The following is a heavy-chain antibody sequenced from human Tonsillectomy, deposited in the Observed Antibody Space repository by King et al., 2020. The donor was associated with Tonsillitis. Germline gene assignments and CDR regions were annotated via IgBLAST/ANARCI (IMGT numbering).Heavy chain of an antibody. CDR2: ISYDGSNK. CDR3: ARERTSYYYDSIHYYYYGMDV. CDR1: GFTFSSYA. V-gene: IGHV3-30-3*01. D-gene: IGHD3-22*01. J-gene: IGHJ6*02. Sequence: VQLVESGGGVVQPGRSLRLSCAASGFTFSSYAMHWVRQAPGKGLEWVALISYDGSNKHYADSVKGRFTISRDNSKNTLYLQMNSLRAEDTAVYYCARERTSYYYDSIHYYYYGMDVCGQGTTVTVSS.